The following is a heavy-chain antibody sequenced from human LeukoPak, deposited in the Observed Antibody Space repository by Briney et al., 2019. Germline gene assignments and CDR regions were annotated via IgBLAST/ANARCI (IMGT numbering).Heavy chain of an antibody. CDR2: ISLAGRT. CDR1: GGSITTTNY. J-gene: IGHJ4*02. Sequence: SGTLSLTCGVSGGSITTTNYWSWVRQPPGGGLEWIGEISLAGRTRYNPSLKSRVNISVDESKNHLYLNLASVTAADTAVYYCSRESGPFCPFGHWGQGTLVAVTS. V-gene: IGHV4-4*02. D-gene: IGHD1-26*01. CDR3: SRESGPFCPFGH.